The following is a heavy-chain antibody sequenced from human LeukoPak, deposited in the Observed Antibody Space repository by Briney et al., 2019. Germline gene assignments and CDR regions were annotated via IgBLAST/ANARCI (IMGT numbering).Heavy chain of an antibody. V-gene: IGHV1-69*01. CDR3: ARGIPNYYGSGSYYNVY. Sequence: SVKVSCKASGGTFSSYAISWVRQAPGQGLEWMGGIIPIFGTANYAQKFQGRVTITADESTSTAYIELSSLRSEDTAVYYCARGIPNYYGSGSYYNVYWGQGTLVTVSS. D-gene: IGHD3-10*01. J-gene: IGHJ4*02. CDR1: GGTFSSYA. CDR2: IIPIFGTA.